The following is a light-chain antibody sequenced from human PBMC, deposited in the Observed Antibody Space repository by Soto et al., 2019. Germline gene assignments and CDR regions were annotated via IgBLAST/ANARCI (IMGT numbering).Light chain of an antibody. CDR3: QKFNAVPT. V-gene: IGKV1-27*01. Sequence: DIQMTQSPSSLSASVGDRVTITCRANQAISNYLAWYQQKPGKVPTLLIYAASTLQSGVPSRFSGSGSGTDFTPTISSLQPEDAATYYCQKFNAVPTFGGGTKVEI. CDR2: AAS. CDR1: QAISNY. J-gene: IGKJ4*01.